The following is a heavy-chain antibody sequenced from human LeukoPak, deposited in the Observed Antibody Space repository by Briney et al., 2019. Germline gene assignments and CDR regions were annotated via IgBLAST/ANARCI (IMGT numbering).Heavy chain of an antibody. CDR1: GFTFDDYG. J-gene: IGHJ3*02. V-gene: IGHV3-20*04. Sequence: GSLRLSCAASGFTFDDYGMSWVRQVPGKGLEWVSGSNWNGGSTGYADSVKGRFSISRDNAKKSLYLQMNSLRAEDTALYYCARARDYSGSGSYSDAFDIWGQGTMVTVSS. CDR2: SNWNGGST. CDR3: ARARDYSGSGSYSDAFDI. D-gene: IGHD3-10*01.